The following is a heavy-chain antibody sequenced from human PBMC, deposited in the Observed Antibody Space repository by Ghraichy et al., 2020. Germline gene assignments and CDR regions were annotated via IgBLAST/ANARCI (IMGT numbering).Heavy chain of an antibody. D-gene: IGHD5-12*01. V-gene: IGHV3-53*01. Sequence: GSLRLSCAASGFTVSSNYMSWVRQAPGKGLEWVSDIYSGGSTYHADSVKGRFTISRDNSKNTLYLQMNSLRAEDTAVYYCARGDTVAGSKVFDLWGRGTLVTVSS. CDR2: IYSGGST. J-gene: IGHJ2*01. CDR3: ARGDTVAGSKVFDL. CDR1: GFTVSSNY.